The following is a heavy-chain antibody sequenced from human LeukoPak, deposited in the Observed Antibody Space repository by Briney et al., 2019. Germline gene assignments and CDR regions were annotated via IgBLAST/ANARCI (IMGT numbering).Heavy chain of an antibody. D-gene: IGHD6-19*01. J-gene: IGHJ4*02. Sequence: GSLRLSCAASGFTVSSNYMSWVRQPPGKGLEWIGSIYYSGSTYYNPSLKSRVTISVDTSKNQFSLKLSSVTAADTAVYYCARDVSRWLVHDFDYWGQGTLVTVSS. V-gene: IGHV4-39*07. CDR1: GFTVSSNY. CDR3: ARDVSRWLVHDFDY. CDR2: IYYSGST.